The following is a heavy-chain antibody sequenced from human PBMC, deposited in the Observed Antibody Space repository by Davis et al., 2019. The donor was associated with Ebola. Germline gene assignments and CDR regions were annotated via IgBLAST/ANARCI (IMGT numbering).Heavy chain of an antibody. J-gene: IGHJ4*02. CDR1: GGTFSSYA. V-gene: IGHV1-69*13. D-gene: IGHD2-15*01. CDR3: ARGYCSGGSCYSGDY. CDR2: IIPIFGTA. Sequence: AASVKVSCKASGGTFSSYAISWVRQAPGQGLEWMGGIIPIFGTANYAQKFQGRVTITADESTSTAYMELRSLRSDDTAVYYCARGYCSGGSCYSGDYWGQGTLVTVSS.